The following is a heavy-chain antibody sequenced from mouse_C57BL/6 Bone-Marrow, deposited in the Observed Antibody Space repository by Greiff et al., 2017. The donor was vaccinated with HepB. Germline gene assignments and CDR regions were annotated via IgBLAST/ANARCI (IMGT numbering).Heavy chain of an antibody. CDR1: GFTFSSYA. Sequence: EVQVVESGGGLVKPGGSLKLSCAASGFTFSSYAMSWVRQTPDKRLAWVATISDGGSYTYYPDNVKGRFTISRDNAKNNLYLQMSHLKSEDTAMYYCARDLGDGYFDYWGQGTTLTGSA. CDR2: ISDGGSYT. V-gene: IGHV5-4*01. J-gene: IGHJ2*01. CDR3: ARDLGDGYFDY. D-gene: IGHD2-3*01.